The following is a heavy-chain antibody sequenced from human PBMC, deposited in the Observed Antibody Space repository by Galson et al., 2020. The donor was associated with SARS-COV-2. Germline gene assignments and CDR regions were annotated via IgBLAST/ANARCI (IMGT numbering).Heavy chain of an antibody. CDR3: ARDLRLRYFDWDYYYYMDV. Sequence: GESLKISCAASGFTFSSYAMHWVRQAPGKGLEWVAVISYDGSNKYYADSVKGRFTISRDNSKNTLYLQMNSLRAEDTAVYYCARDLRLRYFDWDYYYYMDVWGKGTTVTVSS. J-gene: IGHJ6*03. D-gene: IGHD3-9*01. V-gene: IGHV3-30*07. CDR1: GFTFSSYA. CDR2: ISYDGSNK.